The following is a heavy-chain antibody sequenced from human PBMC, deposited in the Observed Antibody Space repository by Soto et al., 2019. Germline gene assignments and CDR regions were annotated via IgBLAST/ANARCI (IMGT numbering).Heavy chain of an antibody. CDR2: INPNSGGT. Sequence: XAVKVSCQASGYPLTGYYRHWVRQAPGQGLEWMGWINPNSGGTNYAQKFQGRVTMTRDTSISTAYMELSRLRSDDTAVYYCARVRIAAHWFDPWGQGTLVTVSS. CDR3: ARVRIAAHWFDP. D-gene: IGHD6-25*01. J-gene: IGHJ5*02. V-gene: IGHV1-2*02. CDR1: GYPLTGYY.